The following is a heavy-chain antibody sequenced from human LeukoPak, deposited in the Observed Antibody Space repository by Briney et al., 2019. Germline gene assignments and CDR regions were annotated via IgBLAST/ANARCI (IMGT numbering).Heavy chain of an antibody. CDR2: ISNSGGST. CDR3: ARKGYDFWSGYSHRPFDY. CDR1: GFTFSSYV. V-gene: IGHV3-23*01. D-gene: IGHD3-3*01. Sequence: GGSLRLSCAASGFTFSSYVMNWVRQAPGKGLEWVSTISNSGGSTYYADSVKGRFTISRDNSNNTLYLQMNSLRAEDTAVYYCARKGYDFWSGYSHRPFDYWGQGTLVTVSS. J-gene: IGHJ4*02.